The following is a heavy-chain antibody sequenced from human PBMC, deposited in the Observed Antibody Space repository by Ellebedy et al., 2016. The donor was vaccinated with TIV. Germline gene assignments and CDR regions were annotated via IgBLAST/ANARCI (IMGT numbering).Heavy chain of an antibody. CDR2: IYTDDST. V-gene: IGHV3-66*01. D-gene: IGHD3-10*02. J-gene: IGHJ2*01. CDR1: GFTVSSNY. CDR3: ARASFYDVDLSGWYFDL. Sequence: GGSLRLSCAASGFTVSSNYMNWVRQAPGKGPEWVSGIYTDDSTDYADSVKGRFTISRDNSKNTLYLQMNSLRTEDTAVYYCARASFYDVDLSGWYFDLWGRGTLITVSS.